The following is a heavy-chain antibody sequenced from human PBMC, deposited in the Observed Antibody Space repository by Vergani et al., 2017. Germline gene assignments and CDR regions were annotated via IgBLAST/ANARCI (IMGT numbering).Heavy chain of an antibody. J-gene: IGHJ4*02. CDR3: ARLTPGIAAAGFDY. CDR2: INTNTGNP. D-gene: IGHD6-13*01. V-gene: IGHV7-4-1*02. CDR1: GYTFTSYA. Sequence: QGQLAQSGAELKKPGASVKVSCKASGYTFTSYAMNWVRQAPGQGLEWMGWINTNTGNPTYAQGFTGRFVFSLDTSVSTAYLQISSLKAEDTAVYYCARLTPGIAAAGFDYWGQGTLVTVSS.